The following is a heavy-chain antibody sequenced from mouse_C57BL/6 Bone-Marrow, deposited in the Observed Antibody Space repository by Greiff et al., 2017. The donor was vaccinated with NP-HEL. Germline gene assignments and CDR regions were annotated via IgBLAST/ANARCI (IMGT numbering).Heavy chain of an antibody. CDR3: TALRQLMDY. CDR2: IHPEDGDT. J-gene: IGHJ4*01. V-gene: IGHV14-1*01. D-gene: IGHD3-2*01. Sequence: VQLQQSGAELVRPGASVKLSCTASGFNFKDYYMHWVKQRPEQGLEWIGRIHPEDGDTENAPKFQGKATLTADTSSNTAYLQLSSLTSEDTADYYCTALRQLMDYWGQGTSVTVSS. CDR1: GFNFKDYY.